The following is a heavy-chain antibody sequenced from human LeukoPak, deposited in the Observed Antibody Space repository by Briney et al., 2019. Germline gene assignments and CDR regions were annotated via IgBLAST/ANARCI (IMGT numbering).Heavy chain of an antibody. V-gene: IGHV4-4*02. D-gene: IGHD3-9*01. CDR2: IYHSGST. CDR3: AREGSPHDYDILTGYPNAPVGYDAFDI. CDR1: GGSISSSNW. J-gene: IGHJ3*02. Sequence: SETLSLTCAVSGGSISSSNWWSWVRQPPGKGLEWIGEIYHSGSTYYNPSLKSRVTISVDRSKNQFSLKLSSVTAADTAVYYCAREGSPHDYDILTGYPNAPVGYDAFDIWGQGTMVTVSS.